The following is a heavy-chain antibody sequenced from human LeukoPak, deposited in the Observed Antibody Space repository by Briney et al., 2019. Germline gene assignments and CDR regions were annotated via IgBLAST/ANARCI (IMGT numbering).Heavy chain of an antibody. CDR3: ARDDYYYDSSGYYSTFDY. Sequence: SETLSPTCTVSGYSISSGYYWGWIRPPPGKGREWIGSIYHSGSTYYNPSLKRRVTISVDTSKHQFSLKLSSVTAADTAVYYCARDDYYYDSSGYYSTFDYWGQGTLVTVSS. CDR2: IYHSGST. CDR1: GYSISSGYY. D-gene: IGHD3-22*01. J-gene: IGHJ4*02. V-gene: IGHV4-38-2*02.